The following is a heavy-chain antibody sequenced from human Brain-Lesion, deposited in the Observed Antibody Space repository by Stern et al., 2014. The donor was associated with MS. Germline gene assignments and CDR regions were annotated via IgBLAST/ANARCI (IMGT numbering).Heavy chain of an antibody. CDR3: AKGYNWFDS. CDR1: GDSVSSNSAA. J-gene: IGHJ5*01. V-gene: IGHV6-1*01. CDR2: TSYRSKWYY. Sequence: QVQLQQSGPGLMKPSQTLALTCAISGDSVSSNSAAWNWIRQSPSRGLEWLGRTSYRSKWYYQYAESVKSRIPINADTSTNQFSLQLNSVTPEDTAVYLCAKGYNWFDSWGQGTVVTVS.